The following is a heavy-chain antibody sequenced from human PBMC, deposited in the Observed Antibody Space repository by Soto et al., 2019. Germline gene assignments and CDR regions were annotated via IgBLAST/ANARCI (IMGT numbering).Heavy chain of an antibody. Sequence: GASVKVSCKVSGYTLTELSMHWVRQAPGKGLEWMGGFDPEDGETIYAQKFQGRVTMTEDTSTGTAYMELSSLRSEDTAVYYCATAPGGSYYYYGMDVWGQGTTVTVSS. V-gene: IGHV1-24*01. D-gene: IGHD3-16*01. CDR3: ATAPGGSYYYYGMDV. J-gene: IGHJ6*02. CDR1: GYTLTELS. CDR2: FDPEDGET.